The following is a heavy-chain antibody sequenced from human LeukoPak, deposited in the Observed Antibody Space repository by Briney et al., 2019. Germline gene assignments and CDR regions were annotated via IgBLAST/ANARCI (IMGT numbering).Heavy chain of an antibody. V-gene: IGHV1-2*02. CDR2: INPNSGGT. D-gene: IGHD4-17*01. Sequence: ASVKVSCKASGYTFTGYYMHWVRQAPGQGLEWMGWINPNSGGTNYAQKFQGRVTMTRDTSISTAYMELSRLRSDDTAVYYCARASYGDWFYYYYYYMDVWGKGTTVTVSS. CDR3: ARASYGDWFYYYYYYMDV. J-gene: IGHJ6*03. CDR1: GYTFTGYY.